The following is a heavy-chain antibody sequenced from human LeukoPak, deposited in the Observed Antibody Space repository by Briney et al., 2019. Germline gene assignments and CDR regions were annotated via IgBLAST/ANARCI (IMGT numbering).Heavy chain of an antibody. V-gene: IGHV4-39*07. CDR1: GGSISSSSYY. CDR3: ARDGPLYYGARHWYFDL. J-gene: IGHJ2*01. CDR2: IYHSGST. Sequence: PSETLSLTCTVSGGSISSSSYYWGWIRQPPGKGLEWIGEIYHSGSTNYNPSLKSRVTISVDKSKNQFSLKLSSVTAADTAVYYCARDGPLYYGARHWYFDLWGRGTLVTVSS. D-gene: IGHD4-17*01.